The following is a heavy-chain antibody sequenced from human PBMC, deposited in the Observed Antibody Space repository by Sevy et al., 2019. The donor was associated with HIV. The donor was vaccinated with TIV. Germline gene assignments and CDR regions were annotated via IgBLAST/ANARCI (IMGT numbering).Heavy chain of an antibody. CDR3: ARDGTRYYYDSSGYYIFDY. CDR2: IIPILGIA. Sequence: ASVKVSCKASGGTFSSYAISWVRQAPGQGLEWMGRIIPILGIANYAQKFQGRATITEDKSTSPAYMELSSLRSEDTAVYYCARDGTRYYYDSSGYYIFDYWGQGTLVTVSS. D-gene: IGHD3-22*01. J-gene: IGHJ4*02. V-gene: IGHV1-69*04. CDR1: GGTFSSYA.